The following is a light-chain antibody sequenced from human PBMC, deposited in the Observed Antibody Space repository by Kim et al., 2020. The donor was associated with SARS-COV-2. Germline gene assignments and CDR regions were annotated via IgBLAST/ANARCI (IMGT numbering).Light chain of an antibody. V-gene: IGLV2-8*01. CDR1: RSDIGGYDF. J-gene: IGLJ1*01. Sequence: GQSITISCTGTRSDIGGYDFVSWYQQHPGKAPKLIISDVSKRPSGVPDRFSGSKSGNSASLTVSGLQAEDEADYYCCSYAGGNTYVFGTGTKVTVL. CDR2: DVS. CDR3: CSYAGGNTYV.